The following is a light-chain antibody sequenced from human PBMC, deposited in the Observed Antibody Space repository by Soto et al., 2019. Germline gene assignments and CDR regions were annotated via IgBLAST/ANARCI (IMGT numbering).Light chain of an antibody. V-gene: IGKV1-27*01. Sequence: DIQMTQSPSSLSASVGDKVTITCRASQGINNDLAWYQQKPGKPPRLLIYGASTVQSGVPSRCSGSGSGTDFTLTISSLQPEDVASYYCQKYNSVPQTFGQGTKVDIK. CDR2: GAS. CDR3: QKYNSVPQT. J-gene: IGKJ1*01. CDR1: QGINND.